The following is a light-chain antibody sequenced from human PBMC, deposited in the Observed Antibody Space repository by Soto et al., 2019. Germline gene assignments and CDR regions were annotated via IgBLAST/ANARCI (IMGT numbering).Light chain of an antibody. CDR2: EVS. J-gene: IGLJ1*01. CDR1: SSDVGAYKY. CDR3: NSYAGDIIRFV. V-gene: IGLV2-14*01. Sequence: QSALTQPASVSGSPGQSVTISCTGTSSDVGAYKYVSWYQQHPGKAPKLMIYEVSNRPSGVSNRFSGSKSGNTASLTISGLQADDEADYYCNSYAGDIIRFVFGTGTRSAS.